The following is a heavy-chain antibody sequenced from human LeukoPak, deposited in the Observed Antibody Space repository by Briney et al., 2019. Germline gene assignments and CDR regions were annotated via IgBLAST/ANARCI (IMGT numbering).Heavy chain of an antibody. CDR3: ARGKSSTDY. Sequence: PSETPSLTCAVYGGSFSGYYWSWIRQPPGKGLEWIGEINHSGSTNYNPSLKSRVTISVDTSKNQFSLKLSSVTAADTAVYYCARGKSSTDYWGQGTLVTVSS. J-gene: IGHJ4*02. V-gene: IGHV4-34*01. CDR2: INHSGST. CDR1: GGSFSGYY.